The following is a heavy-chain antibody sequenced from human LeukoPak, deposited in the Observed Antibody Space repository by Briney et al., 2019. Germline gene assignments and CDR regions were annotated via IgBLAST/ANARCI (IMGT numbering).Heavy chain of an antibody. CDR1: GYTFTSYD. CDR3: ARDREITMVRGVILDAFDI. D-gene: IGHD3-10*01. CDR2: ISAYNGNT. J-gene: IGHJ3*02. V-gene: IGHV1-18*01. Sequence: ASVKVSCKASGYTFTSYDINWVRQATGQGLEWMGWISAYNGNTNYAQKLQGRVTMTTDTSTSTAYMELRSLRSDDTAVYYCARDREITMVRGVILDAFDIWGQGTMVTVSS.